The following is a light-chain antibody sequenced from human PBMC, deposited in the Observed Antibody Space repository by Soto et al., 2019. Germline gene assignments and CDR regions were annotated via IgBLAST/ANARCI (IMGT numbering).Light chain of an antibody. CDR1: SSDVGSYNL. V-gene: IGLV2-23*01. Sequence: QSVLTQPASVSASPGQSITIPCTGTSSDVGSYNLVSWFQQHPGKVPKLLIYEGTKRPSGLSDRFSGSKSGNTASLTISGLQAEDEADYYCCSYAGSSTFYVFGIGTKVTVL. CDR2: EGT. J-gene: IGLJ1*01. CDR3: CSYAGSSTFYV.